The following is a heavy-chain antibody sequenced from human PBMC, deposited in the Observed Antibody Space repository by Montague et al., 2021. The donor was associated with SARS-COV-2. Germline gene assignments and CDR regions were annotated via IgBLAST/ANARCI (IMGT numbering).Heavy chain of an antibody. CDR3: ARGGLRHSWFDP. J-gene: IGHJ5*02. Sequence: SETLSLTCTVSGGSISSSSYYWGWIRQPPGKGLEWIGSIYYSGSTYYNPSLKSRVTISVDTSKNQFSLKLSSVTAADTAVYYCARGGLRHSWFDPCGQGTLVTVSS. CDR1: GGSISSSSYY. D-gene: IGHD3-16*01. V-gene: IGHV4-39*01. CDR2: IYYSGST.